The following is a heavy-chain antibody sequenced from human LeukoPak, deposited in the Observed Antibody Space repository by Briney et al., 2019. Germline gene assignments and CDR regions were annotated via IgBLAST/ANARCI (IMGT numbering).Heavy chain of an antibody. CDR1: GGSFSGYY. CDR2: VSYDGGNK. D-gene: IGHD5-24*01. Sequence: PSETLSLTCAVYGGSFSGYYWSWIRQPPGKGLEWVALVSYDGGNKYYADSVKGRFTISRDNAKNSLYLQMNSLRAEDTAVYYCARVGDSYNSLGKYYYYYMDVWGKGTTVTVSS. J-gene: IGHJ6*03. CDR3: ARVGDSYNSLGKYYYYYMDV. V-gene: IGHV3-30*03.